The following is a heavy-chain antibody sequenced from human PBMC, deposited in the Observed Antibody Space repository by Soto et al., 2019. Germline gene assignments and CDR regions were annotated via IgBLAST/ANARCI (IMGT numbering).Heavy chain of an antibody. V-gene: IGHV3-30-3*01. CDR3: ARDNGYSHGHSMDV. CDR2: ILYDGGNK. J-gene: IGHJ6*02. D-gene: IGHD5-18*01. CDR1: GFTFSSYT. Sequence: QVQLVESGGGVVQPGRSLRLSCAASGFTFSSYTIHWVRQAPGKGLEWVALILYDGGNKYYADSVKGGFTISRDNSKNTLYLQMNSLRAEDTAVYYCARDNGYSHGHSMDVWGQGTTVTVSS.